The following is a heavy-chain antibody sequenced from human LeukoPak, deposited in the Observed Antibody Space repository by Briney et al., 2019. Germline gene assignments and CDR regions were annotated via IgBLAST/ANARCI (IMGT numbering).Heavy chain of an antibody. CDR3: ARESTEVIPGY. J-gene: IGHJ4*02. CDR1: GFTFSSFW. Sequence: GGSLRLSCAASGFTFSSFWMSWVRQAPGKGLEWVANINQDGSEKNYVDSVKGRFTISGDNAKNSLYLQMNTLRAEDTAVYYCARESTEVIPGYWGQGTLVTVSS. D-gene: IGHD4-23*01. V-gene: IGHV3-7*01. CDR2: INQDGSEK.